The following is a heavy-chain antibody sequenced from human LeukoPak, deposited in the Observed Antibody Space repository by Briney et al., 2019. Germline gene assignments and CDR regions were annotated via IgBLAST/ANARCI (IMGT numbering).Heavy chain of an antibody. CDR3: AKGRAIEAFDI. V-gene: IGHV3-21*01. J-gene: IGHJ3*02. CDR2: ISSSSSYI. Sequence: GGSLRLSCAASGFTFSSYSMNWVRQAPGKGLEWVSSISSSSSYIYYADSVKGRFTISRGNAKNSLYLQMNSLRAEDTAVCYCAKGRAIEAFDIWGQGTMVTVSS. D-gene: IGHD3-22*01. CDR1: GFTFSSYS.